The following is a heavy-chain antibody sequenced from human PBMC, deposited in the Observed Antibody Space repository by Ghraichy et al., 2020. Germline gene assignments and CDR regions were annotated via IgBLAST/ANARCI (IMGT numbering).Heavy chain of an antibody. Sequence: LSLTCAASGFTFSSYAMSWVRQAPGKGLEWVSAISGSGGSTYYADSVKGRFTISRDNSKNTLYLQMNSLRAEDTAVYYCAKVTGGYCSGGSCYLLDYWGHGTLVTVSS. CDR1: GFTFSSYA. D-gene: IGHD2-15*01. CDR3: AKVTGGYCSGGSCYLLDY. CDR2: ISGSGGST. V-gene: IGHV3-23*01. J-gene: IGHJ4*01.